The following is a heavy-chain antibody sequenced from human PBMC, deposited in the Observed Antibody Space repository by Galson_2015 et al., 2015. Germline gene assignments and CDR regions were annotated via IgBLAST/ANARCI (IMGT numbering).Heavy chain of an antibody. V-gene: IGHV3-33*01. CDR3: ATDQRQNYFDY. J-gene: IGHJ4*02. Sequence: SLRLSCATSGIRFRNYGMHWVRQAPGKGLERVAIIYYDGSNKFYADSVRGRFTISRDNSKSTLFLQMNNLRAEDAALYYCATDQRQNYFDYWGQGTLVTVSS. CDR1: GIRFRNYG. CDR2: IYYDGSNK.